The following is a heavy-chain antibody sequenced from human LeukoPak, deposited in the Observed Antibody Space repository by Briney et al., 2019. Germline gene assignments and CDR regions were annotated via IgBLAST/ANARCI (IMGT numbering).Heavy chain of an antibody. CDR3: AKEDFRDHTTGFDS. D-gene: IGHD1-1*01. J-gene: IGHJ5*01. CDR1: GFTFSSYA. CDR2: ISGSGGST. V-gene: IGHV3-23*01. Sequence: GGSLRLSCAASGFTFSSYAMSWVRQAPGKGLEWVSAISGSGGSTYYADSVKGRFTISRDNSKNTLYLQMNSLSAEDTAIYYCAKEDFRDHTTGFDSWGQGTLVTVSS.